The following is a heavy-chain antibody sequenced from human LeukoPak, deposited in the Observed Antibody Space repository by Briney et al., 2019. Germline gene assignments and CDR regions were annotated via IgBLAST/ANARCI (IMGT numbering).Heavy chain of an antibody. V-gene: IGHV4-59*08. J-gene: IGHJ4*02. Sequence: PSETLSLTCTVSGGSISSYYWSWIRQPPGEGLEWIGYIYYSGSTNYNPSLKSRVTISVDTSKNQFSLKLSSVTAADTAVYYCARHIRTSFIDYWGQGTLVTVSS. CDR1: GGSISSYY. D-gene: IGHD1-14*01. CDR2: IYYSGST. CDR3: ARHIRTSFIDY.